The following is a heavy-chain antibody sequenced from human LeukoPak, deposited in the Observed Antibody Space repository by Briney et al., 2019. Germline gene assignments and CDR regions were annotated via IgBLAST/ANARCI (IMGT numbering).Heavy chain of an antibody. D-gene: IGHD4-17*01. CDR3: AMSTVSSGFDR. V-gene: IGHV3-9*01. CDR1: GFIFDDDA. CDR2: ISWNSGII. Sequence: GRSLRLSCAASGFIFDDDAMYWVRQAPGKGLEWVSGISWNSGIIDYADSVKGRFTISRDNAKNSLYLQMNSLRAEDTAFYYCAMSTVSSGFDRWGQGTLVTVSS. J-gene: IGHJ4*02.